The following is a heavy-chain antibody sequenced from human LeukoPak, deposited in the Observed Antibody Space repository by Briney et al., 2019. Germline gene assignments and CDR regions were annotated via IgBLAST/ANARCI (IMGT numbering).Heavy chain of an antibody. CDR2: INPNTGDT. CDR1: GYTFTGYY. CDR3: AVAPGDY. D-gene: IGHD2-21*01. V-gene: IGHV1-2*02. J-gene: IGHJ4*02. Sequence: ASVKVSCKASGYTFTGYYMHWVRQAPGQGLEWMGWINPNTGDTNYAQKFQGRVTMTRDTSITTVYMEISRLTSDDAALFYCAVAPGDYWGQGTLVTVSS.